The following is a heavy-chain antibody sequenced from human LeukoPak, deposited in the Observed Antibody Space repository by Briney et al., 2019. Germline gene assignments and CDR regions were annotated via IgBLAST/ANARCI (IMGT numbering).Heavy chain of an antibody. CDR3: ARAQVGDSSWHFDY. D-gene: IGHD6-13*01. V-gene: IGHV4-59*01. J-gene: IGHJ4*02. CDR2: IYYSGST. Sequence: PSETLSLTCTVSGGSISSYYWSWIRQPPGKGPEWIGYIYYSGSTNYNPSLKSRVTISVDTSKNQFSLKLSSVTAADTAVYYCARAQVGDSSWHFDYWGQGTLVTVSS. CDR1: GGSISSYY.